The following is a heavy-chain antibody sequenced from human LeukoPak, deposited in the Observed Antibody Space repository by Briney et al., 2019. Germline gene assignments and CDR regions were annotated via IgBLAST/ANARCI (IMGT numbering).Heavy chain of an antibody. Sequence: PSETLSLTCTVSGYSISSGYYWGWIRQPPGKGLEWIGSVYHSGSTYYTPSLKSRVTFSVDTSKNQFSLKLSSVTAADTAVYYCARGQLGLYYYYYMDVWGKGTTVTVSS. CDR1: GYSISSGYY. CDR3: ARGQLGLYYYYYMDV. V-gene: IGHV4-38-2*02. D-gene: IGHD6-6*01. CDR2: VYHSGST. J-gene: IGHJ6*03.